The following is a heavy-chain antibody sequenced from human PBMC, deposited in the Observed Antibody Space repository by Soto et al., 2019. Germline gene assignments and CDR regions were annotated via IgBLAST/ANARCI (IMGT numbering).Heavy chain of an antibody. J-gene: IGHJ4*02. CDR2: ISGSGGST. D-gene: IGHD6-19*01. CDR1: GFTFSSYA. CDR3: AFFAQWLPLSYC. V-gene: IGHV3-23*01. Sequence: EVQLLESGGGLVQPGGSLRLSCAASGFTFSSYAMSWVRQGPGKGLEWVSGISGSGGSTYYADSVKGRFTISRDNSKNTLYLQMNSLRAEDTAVYYCAFFAQWLPLSYCWGQGTLVTVSS.